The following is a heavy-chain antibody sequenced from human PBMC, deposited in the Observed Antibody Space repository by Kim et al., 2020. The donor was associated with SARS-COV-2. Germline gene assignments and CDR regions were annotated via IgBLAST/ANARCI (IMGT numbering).Heavy chain of an antibody. J-gene: IGHJ4*02. Sequence: GGSLRLSCVASGFNFYSYTMSWVRQAPGKGLEWVSVIYHGRSDTYYADSVKGRFTISRDTSKSTLYLQMDSLRAEDTAVYYCAKQQIANSASSGFDYWGQGSLVTVSS. D-gene: IGHD6-6*01. V-gene: IGHV3-23*03. CDR2: IYHGRSDT. CDR3: AKQQIANSASSGFDY. CDR1: GFNFYSYT.